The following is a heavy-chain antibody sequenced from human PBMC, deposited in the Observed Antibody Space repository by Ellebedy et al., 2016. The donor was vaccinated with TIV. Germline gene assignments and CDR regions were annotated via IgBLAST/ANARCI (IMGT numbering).Heavy chain of an antibody. CDR2: ITPFNGDT. CDR3: ARSQPAATVAFDI. Sequence: SVKVSXKASGYTFNYRYLHWVRQAPGQAPEWMGWITPFNGDTNYAQKFRDRVSITRDRTMTTAYMELSSLRSEDTAMYYCARSQPAATVAFDIWGQGTMVTVSS. D-gene: IGHD1-26*01. J-gene: IGHJ3*02. CDR1: GYTFNYRY. V-gene: IGHV1-45*02.